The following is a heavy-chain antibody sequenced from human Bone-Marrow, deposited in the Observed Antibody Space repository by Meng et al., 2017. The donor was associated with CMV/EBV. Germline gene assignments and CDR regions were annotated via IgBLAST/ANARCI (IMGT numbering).Heavy chain of an antibody. CDR3: AGQTMAVDY. J-gene: IGHJ4*02. CDR1: GFTFSDYY. D-gene: IGHD4/OR15-4a*01. V-gene: IGHV3-11*06. Sequence: LGESGGGCVKPGGFLRLSCAASGFTFSDYYRSWIRQAPGKGLEWVSYISSSSSYTNYADSVKGRFTISRDNAKNSLYLQMNSLRAEDTAVYYCAGQTMAVDYWGQGTLVTVSS. CDR2: ISSSSSYT.